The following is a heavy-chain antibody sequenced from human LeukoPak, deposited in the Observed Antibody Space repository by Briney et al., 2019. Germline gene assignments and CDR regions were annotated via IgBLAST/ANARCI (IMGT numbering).Heavy chain of an antibody. D-gene: IGHD4-17*01. Sequence: GRSLRLSCAASGFTFGSYGMHWVRQAPGKGLEWVAVISFDGRNKYFGDSVKGRFSISRDNSKNTLSLQMNSLRPEDTAVYYCVKDGPSVTIFDYWGRGTLVTVSS. CDR3: VKDGPSVTIFDY. CDR2: ISFDGRNK. CDR1: GFTFGSYG. V-gene: IGHV3-30*18. J-gene: IGHJ4*02.